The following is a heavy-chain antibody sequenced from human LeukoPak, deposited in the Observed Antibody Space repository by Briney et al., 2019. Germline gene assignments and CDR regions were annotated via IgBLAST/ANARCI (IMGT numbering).Heavy chain of an antibody. CDR3: ARDLTRITIFGVVSGYMDV. J-gene: IGHJ6*03. Sequence: GGSLRLSCAASGFTFSSYAMSWVRQAPGKGLEWVSSISSSSSYIYYADSVKGRFTISRDNAKNSLYLQMNSLRAEDTAVYYCARDLTRITIFGVVSGYMDVWGKGTTVTVSS. CDR2: ISSSSSYI. CDR1: GFTFSSYA. V-gene: IGHV3-21*01. D-gene: IGHD3-3*01.